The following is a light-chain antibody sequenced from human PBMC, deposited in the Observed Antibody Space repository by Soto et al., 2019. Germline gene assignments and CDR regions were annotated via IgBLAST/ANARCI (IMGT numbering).Light chain of an antibody. J-gene: IGKJ5*01. V-gene: IGKV3-11*01. Sequence: EIVLTQSPATLSLSPGERATLSCRARQSISSYLAWYQQKPGQAPRLLIYDASNRATAIPARFSGSGSGTDFTLTISILEAEDFAVYDCQQRSHCITFCQGTRLEIK. CDR2: DAS. CDR3: QQRSHCIT. CDR1: QSISSY.